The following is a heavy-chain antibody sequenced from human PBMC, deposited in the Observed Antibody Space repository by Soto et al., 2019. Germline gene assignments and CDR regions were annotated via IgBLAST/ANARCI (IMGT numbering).Heavy chain of an antibody. CDR1: GASITSTTYF. Sequence: SETLSLTCTLSGASITSTTYFWAWIRQPPGKGLEWVGSIYYSGRTYYNPSLRSRVTISVDRSKNQFSLTMSSVTAADTAVYYCAKNLPRTGRFDYWGQGTSVTVSS. V-gene: IGHV4-39*01. CDR3: AKNLPRTGRFDY. CDR2: IYYSGRT. J-gene: IGHJ4*02.